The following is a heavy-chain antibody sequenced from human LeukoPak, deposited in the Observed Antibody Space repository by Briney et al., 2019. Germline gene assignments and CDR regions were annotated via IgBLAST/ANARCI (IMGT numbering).Heavy chain of an antibody. CDR3: AIAAPMIHAFDI. Sequence: SETLSLTCTVSGGSLSSGGYYWSWIRQHPGKGLEWIGYIYYSGSTYYNPSLKSRVTISVDTSKNQFPLKLSPVSAADTAVYYCAIAAPMIHAFDIWGQGTMVTVSS. CDR2: IYYSGST. CDR1: GGSLSSGGYY. D-gene: IGHD2-15*01. V-gene: IGHV4-31*03. J-gene: IGHJ3*02.